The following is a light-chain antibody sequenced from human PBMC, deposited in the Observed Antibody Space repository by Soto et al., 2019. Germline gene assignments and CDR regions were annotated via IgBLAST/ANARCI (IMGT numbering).Light chain of an antibody. Sequence: QSVLTQPPSASGTPGQRVTISFSGSSSNIGSKYVYWYQQLPGTAPKLLMYKNNQRPSGVPDRFSGSKSGTSASLAISGRWFYDEADYYCEVWDAGVSGPALGGATKVTV. V-gene: IGLV1-47*03. CDR1: SSNIGSKY. CDR2: KNN. CDR3: EVWDAGVSGPA. J-gene: IGLJ2*01.